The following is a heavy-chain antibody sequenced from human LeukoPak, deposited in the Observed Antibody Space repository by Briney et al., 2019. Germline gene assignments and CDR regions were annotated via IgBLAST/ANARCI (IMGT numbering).Heavy chain of an antibody. CDR2: IRQDGSEE. V-gene: IGHV3-7*03. CDR3: VRDRGTYRPIDY. CDR1: GFSFRNSW. J-gene: IGHJ4*02. Sequence: GGSLRLSCAASGFSFRNSWMSWVRQAPGKGLEWVANIRQDGSEEFYVDSVKDRFTISRDNAKNSLYLQMNSLRAEDTAIYYCVRDRGTYRPIDYWGQGTLVTVSS. D-gene: IGHD1-26*01.